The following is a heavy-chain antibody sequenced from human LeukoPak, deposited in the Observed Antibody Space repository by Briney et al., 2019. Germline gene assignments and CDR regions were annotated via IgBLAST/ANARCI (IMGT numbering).Heavy chain of an antibody. J-gene: IGHJ3*02. CDR1: GGSISSYY. D-gene: IGHD6-6*01. CDR3: ARGNEYSSSYLDAFDI. V-gene: IGHV4-59*08. CDR2: IYYSGST. Sequence: SETLSLTCTVSGGSISSYYWSWIRQPPGKGLEWIGYIYYSGSTNYNPSLKSRVTISVDTSKNQFSLKLSSVTAADTAVYYCARGNEYSSSYLDAFDIWGQGTMVTVSS.